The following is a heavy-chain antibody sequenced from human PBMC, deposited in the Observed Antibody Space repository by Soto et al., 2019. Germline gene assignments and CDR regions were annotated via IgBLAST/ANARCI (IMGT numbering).Heavy chain of an antibody. CDR2: ISSSSSYI. CDR1: GFTFSSYS. J-gene: IGHJ4*02. CDR3: ARDYRNSSSWCDY. Sequence: GGSLRLSCAASGFTFSSYSMNWVRQAPGKGLEWVSSISSSSSYIYYADSVKGRFTISRDNAKNSLYLQMNSLRAEDTAVYYCARDYRNSSSWCDYWGQGTLVTVSS. D-gene: IGHD6-13*01. V-gene: IGHV3-21*01.